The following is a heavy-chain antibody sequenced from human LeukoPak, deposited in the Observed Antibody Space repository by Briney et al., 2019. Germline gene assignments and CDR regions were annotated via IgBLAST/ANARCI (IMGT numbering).Heavy chain of an antibody. CDR2: ISDSGGAT. CDR1: GITLSNYG. V-gene: IGHV3-23*01. CDR3: AKRGVVIRVILVGFHKQAYYFDS. D-gene: IGHD3-22*01. J-gene: IGHJ4*02. Sequence: PGGSLRLSCAVSGITLSNYGMSWVRQAPGKGLEWVAGISDSGGATNYADSVKGRFTISRDNRKNTLYLQMNSLRAEDTAVYFCAKRGVVIRVILVGFHKQAYYFDSWGQGALVT.